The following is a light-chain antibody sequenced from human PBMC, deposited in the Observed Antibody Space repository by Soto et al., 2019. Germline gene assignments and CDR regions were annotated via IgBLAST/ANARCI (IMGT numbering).Light chain of an antibody. CDR3: QQYNTYRT. J-gene: IGKJ1*01. V-gene: IGKV1-5*03. CDR1: QSVSSW. Sequence: DIQMTQSPSTLSASVGDRVPITCRASQSVSSWLAWYQQKPGKAPTLLIHTASTLQSGVPSRFSGSGSGTDFTLIISSLQPDDFATYFCQQYNTYRTFGQGTKVDIK. CDR2: TAS.